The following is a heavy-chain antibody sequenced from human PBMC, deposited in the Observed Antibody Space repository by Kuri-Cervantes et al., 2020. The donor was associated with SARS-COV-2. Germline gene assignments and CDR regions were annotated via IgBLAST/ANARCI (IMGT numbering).Heavy chain of an antibody. Sequence: GGSLRLSCAASGFTFSNYWMSWVRQSPGKGLEWVANIKQDGSEKYYVDSVKGRFIISRDNAKNSLYLQMNSLRAEDTAVYYCARDLDGYYYARSGYYFGRAPPKHWHFDLWGRGNLVTVSS. V-gene: IGHV3-7*04. J-gene: IGHJ2*01. CDR2: IKQDGSEK. D-gene: IGHD3-22*01. CDR1: GFTFSNYW. CDR3: ARDLDGYYYARSGYYFGRAPPKHWHFDL.